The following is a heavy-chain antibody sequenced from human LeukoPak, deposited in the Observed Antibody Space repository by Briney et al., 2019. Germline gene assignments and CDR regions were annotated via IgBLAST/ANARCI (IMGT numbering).Heavy chain of an antibody. CDR2: ISSSGSTI. V-gene: IGHV3-48*03. CDR3: ARDLRSNSHLLLHYYYGMDV. J-gene: IGHJ6*02. CDR1: GFTFSSYE. D-gene: IGHD4-17*01. Sequence: GGSLRLSCAASGFTFSSYEMNWVRQAPGKGLGWVSYISSSGSTIYYADSVKGRFTISRDNAKNSLYLQMNSLRAEDTAVYYCARDLRSNSHLLLHYYYGMDVWGQGTTVTVSS.